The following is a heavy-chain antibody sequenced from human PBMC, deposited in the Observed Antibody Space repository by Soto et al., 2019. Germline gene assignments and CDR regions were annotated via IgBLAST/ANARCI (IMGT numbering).Heavy chain of an antibody. Sequence: QVQLVQSGAEVKKPGSSVKVSCKASGGTFSIYTISWVRQAPGQGLEWMGRIIPILGIANYAQKFQGRVTITADKSTCTACMELSSLRSEDTAVYYCARVRHYDSSGHYYFDYWGQGTLVTVSS. V-gene: IGHV1-69*02. J-gene: IGHJ4*02. CDR3: ARVRHYDSSGHYYFDY. CDR1: GGTFSIYT. D-gene: IGHD3-22*01. CDR2: IIPILGIA.